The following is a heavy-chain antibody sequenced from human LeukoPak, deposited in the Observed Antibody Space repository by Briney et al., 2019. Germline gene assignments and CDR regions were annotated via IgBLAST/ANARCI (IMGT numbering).Heavy chain of an antibody. CDR2: INHSGST. Sequence: SETLSLTCAVSGGSISSGGYSWSWIRQPPGKGLEWIGEINHSGSTNYNPSLKSRVTISVDTSKNQFSLKLSSVTAADTAVYYCARLGITMVRGVIMNYYYYYMDVWGKGTTVTISS. CDR1: GGSISSGGYS. J-gene: IGHJ6*03. CDR3: ARLGITMVRGVIMNYYYYYMDV. D-gene: IGHD3-10*01. V-gene: IGHV4-34*01.